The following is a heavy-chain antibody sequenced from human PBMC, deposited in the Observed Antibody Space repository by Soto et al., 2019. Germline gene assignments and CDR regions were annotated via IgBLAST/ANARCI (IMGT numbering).Heavy chain of an antibody. J-gene: IGHJ3*02. V-gene: IGHV3-33*01. Sequence: LXLSCAGLGVTCSSYGMHWFSRAPGKGLEWVAVIWYDGSNKYYADSVKGRFTISRDNSKNTLYLQMNSLRAEDTAVYYCARDLYGGNSAAFDIWGQGTMVTVSS. D-gene: IGHD2-21*02. CDR2: IWYDGSNK. CDR3: ARDLYGGNSAAFDI. CDR1: GVTCSSYG.